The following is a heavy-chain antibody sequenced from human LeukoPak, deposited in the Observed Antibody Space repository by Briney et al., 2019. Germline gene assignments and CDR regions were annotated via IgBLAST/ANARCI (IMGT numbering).Heavy chain of an antibody. D-gene: IGHD6-19*01. V-gene: IGHV1-2*02. CDR2: INPNSGGT. CDR3: AREDHEYSSGWYDY. J-gene: IGHJ4*02. Sequence: ASVKVSCKASGYTFTGYYMHWVRQAPGQGLEWMGWINPNSGGTNYAQKFQGRVTMTRDTSISTAYMELSRLRSDDTAVYYCAREDHEYSSGWYDYWGQGTPVTVSS. CDR1: GYTFTGYY.